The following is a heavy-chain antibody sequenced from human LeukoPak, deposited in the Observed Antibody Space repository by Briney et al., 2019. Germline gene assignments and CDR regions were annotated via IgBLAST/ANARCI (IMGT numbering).Heavy chain of an antibody. J-gene: IGHJ4*02. D-gene: IGHD7-27*01. V-gene: IGHV3-23*01. CDR3: AKDGGLWVSAHWGDS. CDR2: ITTSDGNT. CDR1: GFTFGKYW. Sequence: GGSLRLSCVASGFTFGKYWMSWVRQAPGKGLEWVSTITTSDGNTYYADSVKGRFTVSRDNSKNTLFLQMNSLRAEDTAVYYCAKDGGLWVSAHWGDSWGRGTLVTVSS.